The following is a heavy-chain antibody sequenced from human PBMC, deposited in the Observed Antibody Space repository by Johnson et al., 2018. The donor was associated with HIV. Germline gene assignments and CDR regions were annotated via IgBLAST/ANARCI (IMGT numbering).Heavy chain of an antibody. V-gene: IGHV3-20*04. CDR1: GFTFDDYG. Sequence: VQLVESGGGAVRPGGSLRLSCAASGFTFDDYGMSWVRQAPGKGLEWVSGINWNGGSIGYADSVKGRFTISRDNAKNSLYLQMSSLRAEDTALYYCARAVDYGGNSPSRAFDIWGRGTLVTVSS. J-gene: IGHJ3*02. D-gene: IGHD4-23*01. CDR3: ARAVDYGGNSPSRAFDI. CDR2: INWNGGSI.